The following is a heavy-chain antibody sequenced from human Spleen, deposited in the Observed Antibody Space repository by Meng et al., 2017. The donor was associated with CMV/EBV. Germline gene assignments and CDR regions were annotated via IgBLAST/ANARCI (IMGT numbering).Heavy chain of an antibody. Sequence: GESLKISCAASGFTFSSHWMTWVRQAPGKGLDWVAMISRDGTIIYYGDSVRGRITISRDNSKNTLYLQMNSLRAEDTAVYYCARGVVAAIGPNDAFDIWGQGTMVTVSS. D-gene: IGHD2-15*01. CDR1: GFTFSSHW. J-gene: IGHJ3*02. V-gene: IGHV3-30-3*01. CDR3: ARGVVAAIGPNDAFDI. CDR2: ISRDGTII.